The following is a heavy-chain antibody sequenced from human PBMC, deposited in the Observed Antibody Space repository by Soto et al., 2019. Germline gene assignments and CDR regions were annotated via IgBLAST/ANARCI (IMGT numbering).Heavy chain of an antibody. CDR2: TNAYNGNT. CDR3: AMMGDVPYYYCGMDV. V-gene: IGHV1-18*01. J-gene: IGHJ6*02. D-gene: IGHD3-16*01. CDR1: GYPFTTYG. Sequence: QLQLVQYGPEVKKPGASEKVSCKASGYPFTTYGVTWVRQAPGQGLEWMGWTNAYNGNTNYAQKLHGRVTMSTDTSTSTAYMELRSVRSDDTAVYYCAMMGDVPYYYCGMDVWGQGTTVTVSS.